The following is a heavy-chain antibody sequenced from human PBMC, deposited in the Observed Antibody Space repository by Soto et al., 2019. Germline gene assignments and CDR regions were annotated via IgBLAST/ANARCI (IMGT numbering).Heavy chain of an antibody. Sequence: EVQLLESGGGLVQPGGSLRLSCAAAGFTFSIYAMSWVGQPPGRGLDWVSAISGSGGSTYYADSVKGRFTISRDNSKNTLYLQMNSLRADDTAVYYCAKATRGGAATLIRDYWGQGTLVTVSS. CDR1: GFTFSIYA. V-gene: IGHV3-23*01. D-gene: IGHD6-13*01. CDR3: AKATRGGAATLIRDY. J-gene: IGHJ4*02. CDR2: ISGSGGST.